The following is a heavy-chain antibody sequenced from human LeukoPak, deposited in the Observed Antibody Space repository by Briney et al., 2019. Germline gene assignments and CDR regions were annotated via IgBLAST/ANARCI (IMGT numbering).Heavy chain of an antibody. J-gene: IGHJ5*02. Sequence: ASVKVSCKASGYTFTSYDINWVRQATGQGLEWMGWMNPNRGNTGYAQKFQGRVTITRNTSISTAYMELSSLRSEDTAVYYCARGLGAYYYGSGSYRWFDPWGQGTLVTVSS. V-gene: IGHV1-8*03. CDR1: GYTFTSYD. CDR2: MNPNRGNT. D-gene: IGHD3-10*01. CDR3: ARGLGAYYYGSGSYRWFDP.